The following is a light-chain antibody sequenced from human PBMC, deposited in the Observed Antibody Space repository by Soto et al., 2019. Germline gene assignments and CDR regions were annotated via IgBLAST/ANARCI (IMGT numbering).Light chain of an antibody. CDR3: QQSYNNPKT. V-gene: IGKV1-8*01. CDR1: QGISSY. J-gene: IGKJ1*01. Sequence: AIRMTQSPSSFSASTGDRVTITCRASQGISSYLAWYQQKPGKAPKLLIYAASTLESGVPSRFSGSGSGTDFTLTISSLQPEDFATYYCQQSYNNPKTFGQGTKVDIK. CDR2: AAS.